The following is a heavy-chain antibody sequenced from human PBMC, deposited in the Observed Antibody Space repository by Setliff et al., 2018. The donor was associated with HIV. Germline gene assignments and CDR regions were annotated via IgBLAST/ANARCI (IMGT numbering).Heavy chain of an antibody. CDR3: ARSPRYSSGWYDSYFDQ. J-gene: IGHJ4*02. CDR1: GGTFSSYA. D-gene: IGHD6-19*01. CDR2: SIPMYGTS. Sequence: SVKVSCKASGGTFSSYAISWVRQAPGQGLEWMGGSIPMYGTSNYAQKFQGRVTITTDESTSTAYMVLSRLRSDDTAVYYCARSPRYSSGWYDSYFDQWGQGTLVTVSS. V-gene: IGHV1-69*05.